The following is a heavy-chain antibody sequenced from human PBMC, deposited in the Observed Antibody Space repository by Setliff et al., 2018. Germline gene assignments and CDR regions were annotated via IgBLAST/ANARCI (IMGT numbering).Heavy chain of an antibody. Sequence: SVKVSCKASGDSFSNYAISWVRQAPGQGLEWMGGLIPMFGTPGYAQKFQDRVTITTDESTSTAYMELNSLTSEDTAVYYCARSPALLGIVYLDPWGQGTLVTVSS. V-gene: IGHV1-69*05. D-gene: IGHD2-15*01. CDR1: GDSFSNYA. CDR3: ARSPALLGIVYLDP. CDR2: LIPMFGTP. J-gene: IGHJ5*02.